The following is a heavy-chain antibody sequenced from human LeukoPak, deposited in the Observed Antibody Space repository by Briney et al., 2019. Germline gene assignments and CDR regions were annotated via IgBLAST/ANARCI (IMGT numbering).Heavy chain of an antibody. CDR3: ARDDYYYDTPSRAFDN. D-gene: IGHD3-22*01. CDR1: GGSISSYY. J-gene: IGHJ3*02. Sequence: SETLSLTCTVSGGSISSYYWSWIRQPPGKGLEWIGYIYYSGSTNYSPSLKSRVTISVDTSKNQFSLKLSSVTAADTAVYYCARDDYYYDTPSRAFDNWGQGTMVTVSS. V-gene: IGHV4-59*12. CDR2: IYYSGST.